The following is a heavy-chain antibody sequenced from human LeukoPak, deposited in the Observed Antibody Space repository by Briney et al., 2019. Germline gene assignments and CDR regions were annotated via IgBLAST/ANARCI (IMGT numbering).Heavy chain of an antibody. Sequence: AGSLRLSCAASGITFSGHWMHWVRQTPGKGLVWVSRINGDGSSTAYADSVKGRFTISRDNAKNTVYLQMNSLRVDDTAVYYCAREELEPSTHPFDPWGQGTLVTVSS. CDR2: INGDGSST. J-gene: IGHJ5*02. D-gene: IGHD1-7*01. V-gene: IGHV3-74*03. CDR3: AREELEPSTHPFDP. CDR1: GITFSGHW.